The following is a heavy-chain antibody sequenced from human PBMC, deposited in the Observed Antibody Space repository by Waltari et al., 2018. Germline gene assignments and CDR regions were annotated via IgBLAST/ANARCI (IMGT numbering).Heavy chain of an antibody. CDR1: GYTFTKYS. V-gene: IGHV1-46*01. CDR2: INPSDGGT. D-gene: IGHD3-10*01. CDR3: ATYGSGRYAHFDY. Sequence: QVQLVQSGAEVKKPGASVKVSCKASGYTFTKYSMHWMRQAPGQGLEWMGVINPSDGGTTYAQRFQGRVTMTRDTSTSTVYMELSSLRSEDTAVYYCATYGSGRYAHFDYWGQGTLVTVSS. J-gene: IGHJ4*02.